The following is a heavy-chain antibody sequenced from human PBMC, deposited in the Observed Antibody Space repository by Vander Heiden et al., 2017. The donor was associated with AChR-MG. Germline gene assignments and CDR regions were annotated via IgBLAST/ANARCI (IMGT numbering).Heavy chain of an antibody. CDR2: TSGSGGSK. J-gene: IGHJ4*02. CDR1: GLTLSSYA. CDR3: AKEAAAGGEYFDY. Sequence: EVQLLESGGGLVQPGGSLRLSCAASGLTLSSYAMTWVRQAPGKGLEWVSTTSGSGGSKYYAESVKGRFTISRDNSKNTLYLQMNSLRADDTAVYYCAKEAAAGGEYFDYWGQGTLVTVSS. D-gene: IGHD6-13*01. V-gene: IGHV3-23*01.